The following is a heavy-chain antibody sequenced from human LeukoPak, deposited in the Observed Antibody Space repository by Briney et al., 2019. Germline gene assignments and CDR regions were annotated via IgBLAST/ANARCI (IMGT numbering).Heavy chain of an antibody. CDR1: GGSISSYY. CDR3: ARGLWFGEFYYFDS. CDR2: IYYSGST. J-gene: IGHJ4*02. D-gene: IGHD3-10*01. V-gene: IGHV4-59*01. Sequence: SETLSLTCTVSGGSISSYYWSWIRQPPGKGLEWIGYIYYSGSTNYNPSLKSRVTISVDTSKNQFSQKLSSVTAADTAVYYCARGLWFGEFYYFDSWGQGTLVTVSS.